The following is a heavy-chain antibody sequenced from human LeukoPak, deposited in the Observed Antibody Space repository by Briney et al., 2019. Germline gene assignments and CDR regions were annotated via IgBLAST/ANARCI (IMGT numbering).Heavy chain of an antibody. CDR2: ISSSSSYI. Sequence: GGSLRLPCAASGFTFSSYSMNWVRQAPGKGPEWVSSISSSSSYIYYADSVKGRFTISRDNAKNSLYLQMNSLRAEDTAVYYCARDTSHVGWGVGNWGQGTLVTVSS. V-gene: IGHV3-21*01. CDR1: GFTFSSYS. CDR3: ARDTSHVGWGVGN. J-gene: IGHJ4*02. D-gene: IGHD3-10*01.